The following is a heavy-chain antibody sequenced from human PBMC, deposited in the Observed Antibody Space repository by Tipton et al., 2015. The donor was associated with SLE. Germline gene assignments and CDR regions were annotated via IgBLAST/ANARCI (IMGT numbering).Heavy chain of an antibody. CDR2: IYYSGST. CDR3: ARDDSWAYCGGDCGGYFDL. Sequence: LRLSCTVSGGSISSSSYYWGWIRQPPGKGLEWIGSIYYSGSTYYNPSLKSRVTISVDTSKNQFSLKLSSVTAADTAVYYCARDDSWAYCGGDCGGYFDLWGRGPLVTVSS. CDR1: GGSISSSSYY. J-gene: IGHJ2*01. V-gene: IGHV4-39*07. D-gene: IGHD2-21*01.